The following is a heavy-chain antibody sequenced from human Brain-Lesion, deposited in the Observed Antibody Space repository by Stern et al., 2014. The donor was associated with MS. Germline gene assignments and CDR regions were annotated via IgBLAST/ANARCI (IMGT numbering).Heavy chain of an antibody. CDR3: AGEEDIRYCSGGSCTGNWFDP. Sequence: QVQLQESGPGLVKPSETLSLTCTVAGGSVSSTSYAWAWIRQPPGEGLEGIGTIYYSGHTYYSPSLKSRLNLSLDTSKNQFSLPLRSVTAADTAVYYCAGEEDIRYCSGGSCTGNWFDPWGQGTLVTVSS. J-gene: IGHJ5*02. CDR2: IYYSGHT. D-gene: IGHD2-15*01. V-gene: IGHV4-39*01. CDR1: GGSVSSTSYA.